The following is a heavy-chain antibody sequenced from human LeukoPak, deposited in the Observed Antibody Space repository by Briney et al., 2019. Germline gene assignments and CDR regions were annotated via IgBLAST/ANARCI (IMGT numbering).Heavy chain of an antibody. V-gene: IGHV4-59*01. CDR1: GGPISSYY. Sequence: SETLSLTCTVSGGPISSYYWSWIRQPPGKGLEWPGYIYYSGSTNYNPSLKSRVTISVDTSKNQFSLKLSSVTAADTAVYYCARVVGYSSVSDGMDVWGQGTTVTVSS. D-gene: IGHD6-19*01. J-gene: IGHJ6*02. CDR3: ARVVGYSSVSDGMDV. CDR2: IYYSGST.